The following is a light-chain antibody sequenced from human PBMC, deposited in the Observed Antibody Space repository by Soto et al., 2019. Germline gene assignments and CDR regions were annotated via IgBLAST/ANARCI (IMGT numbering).Light chain of an antibody. CDR1: SSNIGAGYD. CDR2: GNS. Sequence: QSVLTQPPSVSGAPGQRVTLSCTGSSSNIGAGYDVHWYQQLPGTAPKLLIYGNSNRPSGVPDRFSGSKSGTSASLAITGLQAEDEADYYCQSYDSSLSAPDVFGTGTKLTVL. V-gene: IGLV1-40*01. J-gene: IGLJ1*01. CDR3: QSYDSSLSAPDV.